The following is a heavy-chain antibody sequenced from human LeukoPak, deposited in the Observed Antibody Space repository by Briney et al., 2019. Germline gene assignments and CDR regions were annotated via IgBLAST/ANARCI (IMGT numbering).Heavy chain of an antibody. CDR2: ISGSAHKI. D-gene: IGHD5-18*01. CDR1: GITFSNYA. Sequence: GGSLRLSCVASGITFSNYAVSWVHQAPEKGLDWVSVISGSAHKIRYADSVKGRFTISRDNSENIVYLQMNSLRAEDTAVYYCAGRVAGYSSGYVYWGQGTLVTVSS. V-gene: IGHV3-23*01. CDR3: AGRVAGYSSGYVY. J-gene: IGHJ4*02.